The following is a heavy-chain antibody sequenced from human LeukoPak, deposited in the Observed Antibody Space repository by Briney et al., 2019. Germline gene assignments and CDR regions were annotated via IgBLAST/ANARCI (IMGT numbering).Heavy chain of an antibody. CDR3: AKARAGDITAAFNY. D-gene: IGHD6-13*01. J-gene: IGHJ4*02. V-gene: IGHV3-7*03. Sequence: GGSLRLSCAASGFTFSSYWMSWVRQAPGKGLEWVANIKQDGGEKYYVDSVKGRFTISRDNAKNSLYLQMNSLRAEDTAIYYCAKARAGDITAAFNYWGQGTLVTVSS. CDR1: GFTFSSYW. CDR2: IKQDGGEK.